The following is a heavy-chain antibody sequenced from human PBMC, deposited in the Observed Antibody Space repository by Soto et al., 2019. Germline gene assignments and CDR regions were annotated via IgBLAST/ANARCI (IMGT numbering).Heavy chain of an antibody. V-gene: IGHV3-21*01. CDR3: ARAAPVYSIGWYSFDY. CDR2: ISSSSSYI. Sequence: GGSLRLSCAASGFTFSSYSMNWVRQAPGKGLEWVSSISSSSSYIYYADSVKGRFTISRDNAKNSMYLQMNNLRAEDTAVYYWARAAPVYSIGWYSFDYWGQGTLVTVSS. J-gene: IGHJ4*02. CDR1: GFTFSSYS. D-gene: IGHD6-19*01.